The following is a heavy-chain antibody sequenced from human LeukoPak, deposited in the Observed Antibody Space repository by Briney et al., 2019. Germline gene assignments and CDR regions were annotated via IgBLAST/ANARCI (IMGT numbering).Heavy chain of an antibody. J-gene: IGHJ4*02. CDR2: INAGNGNT. V-gene: IGHV1-3*01. Sequence: ASVKVSCKASGYTFTSYAMHWVRQAPGQRLEWMGWINAGNGNTKYSQKFQGRVTITRDTSASTAYMELSSLRSEDTAVYYCARGPQGYYGALEPGGIDYWGQGTLVTVSS. CDR3: ARGPQGYYGALEPGGIDY. D-gene: IGHD3-3*01. CDR1: GYTFTSYA.